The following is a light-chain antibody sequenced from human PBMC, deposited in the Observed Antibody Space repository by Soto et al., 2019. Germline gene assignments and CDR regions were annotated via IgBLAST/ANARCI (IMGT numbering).Light chain of an antibody. CDR1: QSISSG. J-gene: IGKJ2*01. Sequence: EIVMTQSPATLSVSPGERATLSCRASQSISSGLAWYQQKPGQAPRLLIYGASTRATGIPARFSGSGYGTKFTPTISSLQSEDYAVYYCQQYNNGYTYTFGQGTKLEIK. CDR2: GAS. CDR3: QQYNNGYTYT. V-gene: IGKV3-15*01.